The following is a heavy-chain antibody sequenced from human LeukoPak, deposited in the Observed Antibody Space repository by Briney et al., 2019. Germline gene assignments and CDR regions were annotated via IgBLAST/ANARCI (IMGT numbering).Heavy chain of an antibody. V-gene: IGHV3-33*06. Sequence: GRSLRLSCAASGFTFSSYGMHWVRQAPGKGLEWVAVIWYDGSNKYYADSVKGRFTISRDNSKNTLYLQMNSLRAEDTAVYYCAKETPLAVATRIINYWGQGTLVTVSS. D-gene: IGHD6-13*01. CDR1: GFTFSSYG. J-gene: IGHJ4*02. CDR3: AKETPLAVATRIINY. CDR2: IWYDGSNK.